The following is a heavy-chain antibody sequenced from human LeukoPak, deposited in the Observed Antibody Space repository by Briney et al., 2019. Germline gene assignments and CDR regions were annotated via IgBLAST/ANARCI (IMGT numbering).Heavy chain of an antibody. V-gene: IGHV4-59*01. CDR2: IYYSGST. J-gene: IGHJ4*02. CDR3: ATLGDSYGVGTLDY. Sequence: SETLSLTCTVSGDSISSYYWSWIRQPPGKGLEWIGYIYYSGSTNYNPSLKSRVTISVDTSKNQFSLVVSSVSAADTAVYYCATLGDSYGVGTLDYWGQGTLVTVSS. CDR1: GDSISSYY. D-gene: IGHD5-18*01.